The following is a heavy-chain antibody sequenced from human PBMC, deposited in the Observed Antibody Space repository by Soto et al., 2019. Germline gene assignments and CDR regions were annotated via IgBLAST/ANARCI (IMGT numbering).Heavy chain of an antibody. Sequence: QLLESGGGLVQPGGSLRLSCATSGFTFRSYAMSWVRQAPGKGLERVSTITSSGGNTFYAGSVKGRFTISRDNSKSKLSLQINSLKAEDTAIYYCAKGNGAAGGRGAYFHSWGQGTLVTVSS. CDR2: ITSSGGNT. J-gene: IGHJ4*02. CDR1: GFTFRSYA. CDR3: AKGNGAAGGRGAYFHS. V-gene: IGHV3-23*01. D-gene: IGHD6-13*01.